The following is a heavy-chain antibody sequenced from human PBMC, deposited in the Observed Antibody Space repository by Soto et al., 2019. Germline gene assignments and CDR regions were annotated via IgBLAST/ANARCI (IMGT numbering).Heavy chain of an antibody. J-gene: IGHJ4*02. D-gene: IGHD6-13*01. CDR2: SYYSWST. CDR1: GGSISSSGFC. V-gene: IGHV4-31*03. Sequence: QVQLQESGPGLVKPSQTLSLTCTVSGGSISSSGFCWIWIRQQPGKGREWIGYSYYSWSTYYNPSLKSRVTISVDRSKNQFSLELRSVTAADTAVYYCARSAAGTWVYFDFWGQGTLVTVSS. CDR3: ARSAAGTWVYFDF.